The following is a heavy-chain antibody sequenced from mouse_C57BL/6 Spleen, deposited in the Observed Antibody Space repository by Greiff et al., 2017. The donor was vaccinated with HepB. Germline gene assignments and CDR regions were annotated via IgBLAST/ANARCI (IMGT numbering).Heavy chain of an antibody. V-gene: IGHV5-4*01. Sequence: EVQLVESGGGLVKPGGSLKLSCAASGFTFSSYAMSWVRQTPEKRLEWVATISDGGSYTYYPDNVKGRFTISRDNAKNNLYLQMSHLKSEDTAMYYCAREGNGYYLDYWGQGTTLTVSS. J-gene: IGHJ2*01. CDR2: ISDGGSYT. CDR3: AREGNGYYLDY. D-gene: IGHD2-2*01. CDR1: GFTFSSYA.